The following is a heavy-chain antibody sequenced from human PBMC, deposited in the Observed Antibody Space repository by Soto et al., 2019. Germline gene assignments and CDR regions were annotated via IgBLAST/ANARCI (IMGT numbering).Heavy chain of an antibody. CDR3: AKGSASSRPYYFDY. CDR1: GFTFSSYA. CDR2: ITGSGGDT. D-gene: IGHD2-2*01. Sequence: EVQLLESGGGLEQPGGSLRVSCAASGFTFSSYAMSWVRHAPGKGLEWVAAITGSGGDTYHADSVKGRFAISRDNTKKTLSLQMNSLRSDDTAVYYCAKGSASSRPYYFDYWGQGTLVTVSS. V-gene: IGHV3-23*01. J-gene: IGHJ4*02.